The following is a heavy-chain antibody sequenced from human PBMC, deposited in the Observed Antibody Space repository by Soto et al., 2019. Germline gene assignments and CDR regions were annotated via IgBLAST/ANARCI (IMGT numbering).Heavy chain of an antibody. Sequence: PGGSLRLSCAASGFTFSSYAMHWVRQAPGKGLEWVAVISYDGSNKYYADSVKGRFTISRDNSKNTLSLQMNSLRAEDTAVYYCARRRATIEFDYWGQGTLVTVSS. CDR2: ISYDGSNK. D-gene: IGHD5-12*01. V-gene: IGHV3-30-3*01. J-gene: IGHJ4*02. CDR1: GFTFSSYA. CDR3: ARRRATIEFDY.